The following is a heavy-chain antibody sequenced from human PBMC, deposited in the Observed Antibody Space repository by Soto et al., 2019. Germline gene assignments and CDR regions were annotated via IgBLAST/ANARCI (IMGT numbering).Heavy chain of an antibody. Sequence: PGESLKISCRGSGYYSSSYWIAWVRQMSGKGLEWVGSVYISDSVTKYSPSFQGQVTISADKYTNTAYLYWSSLKASDTAMYYCARRGTLSGRDAFDVWGEGTMVTVSS. V-gene: IGHV5-51*01. CDR2: VYISDSVT. J-gene: IGHJ3*01. CDR3: ARRGTLSGRDAFDV. D-gene: IGHD5-12*01. CDR1: GYYSSSYW.